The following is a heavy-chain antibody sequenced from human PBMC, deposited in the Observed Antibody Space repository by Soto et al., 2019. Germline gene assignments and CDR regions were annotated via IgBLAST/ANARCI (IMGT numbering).Heavy chain of an antibody. CDR2: ISWNSGSI. CDR3: AKDKEGHYYYMDV. CDR1: GFTFDDYD. Sequence: EVQLVESGGGLVQPGRSLRLSCAASGFTFDDYDMHWVRQAPGKGLEWVSGISWNSGSIGYADSVKGRFTISRDYAKNSLYLQMNRLRAEDTALYYCAKDKEGHYYYMDVWGKGTTATVSS. J-gene: IGHJ6*03. V-gene: IGHV3-9*01.